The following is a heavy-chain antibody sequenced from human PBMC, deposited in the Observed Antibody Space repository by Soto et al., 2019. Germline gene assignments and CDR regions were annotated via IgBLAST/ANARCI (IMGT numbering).Heavy chain of an antibody. CDR3: ARMYYYGSRFFDY. CDR2: IYYSGST. J-gene: IGHJ4*02. V-gene: IGHV4-31*03. CDR1: GGSISSGGYY. Sequence: PLSLTCTGSGGSISSGGYYWSWIRQHPGKGLEWIGYIYYSGSTYYNPSLKSRVTISVDTSKKQFSLKLSSVTAADTAVYYCARMYYYGSRFFDYWGQGTMVTV. D-gene: IGHD3-10*01.